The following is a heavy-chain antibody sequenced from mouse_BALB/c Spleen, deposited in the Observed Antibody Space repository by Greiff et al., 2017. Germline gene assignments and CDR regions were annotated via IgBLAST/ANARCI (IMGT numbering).Heavy chain of an antibody. CDR1: GFTFSSYA. V-gene: IGHV5-6-5*01. Sequence: EVQVVESGGGLVKPGGSLKLSCAASGFTFSSYAMSWVRQTPEKRLEWVASISSGGSTYYPDSVKGRFTISRDNARNILYLQMSSLRSEDTAMYYCARWGNRDYAMDYWGQGTSVTVSS. J-gene: IGHJ4*01. CDR2: ISSGGST. CDR3: ARWGNRDYAMDY.